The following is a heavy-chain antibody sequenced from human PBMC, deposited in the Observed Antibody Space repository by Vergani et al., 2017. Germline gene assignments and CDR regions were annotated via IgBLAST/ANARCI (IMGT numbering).Heavy chain of an antibody. V-gene: IGHV1-69*01. J-gene: IGHJ3*02. CDR3: ARDPPMTTVTTSPRGAFDI. Sequence: QVQLVQSGAEVKKPGSSVKVSCKASGGTFSSYAISWVRQAPGQGLEWMGGIIPIFGTANYAQKFQGRVRITADESTSTAYMELSSLRSEDTAVYYCARDPPMTTVTTSPRGAFDIWGQGTMVTVSS. D-gene: IGHD4-17*01. CDR1: GGTFSSYA. CDR2: IIPIFGTA.